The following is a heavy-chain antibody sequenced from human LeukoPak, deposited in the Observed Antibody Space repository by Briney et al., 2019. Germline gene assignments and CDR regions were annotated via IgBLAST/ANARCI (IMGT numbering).Heavy chain of an antibody. CDR2: MNPNSGNT. V-gene: IGHV1-8*01. Sequence: GASVKVSCKASGYTLTSYDINWERQATGQGLEWMGWMNPNSGNTGYAQKFQGRVTMTRNTSISTAYMELSSLRSEDTAVYYCARGVRIAVARTLTYYFDYWGQGTLVTVSS. CDR3: ARGVRIAVARTLTYYFDY. CDR1: GYTLTSYD. D-gene: IGHD6-19*01. J-gene: IGHJ4*02.